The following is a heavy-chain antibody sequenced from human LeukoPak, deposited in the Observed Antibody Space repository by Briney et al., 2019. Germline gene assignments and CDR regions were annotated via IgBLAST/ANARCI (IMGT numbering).Heavy chain of an antibody. CDR3: ARLNIIGSSPVHHYDY. Sequence: ASETLSLTCTVPGGSITGYYWSWIRQPPGKRLDYVAYTHYSGSTDYNPSLRSRVTISVDTSKNQFSLKLRSVTAADTAVYYCARLNIIGSSPVHHYDYWGQGTLVTVSS. D-gene: IGHD6-13*01. V-gene: IGHV4-59*08. CDR1: GGSITGYY. J-gene: IGHJ4*02. CDR2: THYSGST.